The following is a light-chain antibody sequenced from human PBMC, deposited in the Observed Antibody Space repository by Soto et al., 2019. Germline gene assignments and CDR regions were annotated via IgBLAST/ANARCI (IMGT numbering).Light chain of an antibody. CDR3: GTWDSSLSVYV. CDR2: DNN. Sequence: SVLTQPPSVSAAPGQKVTISCSGSSXNIGNNYVSWYQQLPGTAPKLVIYDNNKRPSGIPDRFSGSKSGTSATLGITGLQTGDEADYYCGTWDSSLSVYVFGTGTKVTVL. J-gene: IGLJ1*01. CDR1: SXNIGNNY. V-gene: IGLV1-51*01.